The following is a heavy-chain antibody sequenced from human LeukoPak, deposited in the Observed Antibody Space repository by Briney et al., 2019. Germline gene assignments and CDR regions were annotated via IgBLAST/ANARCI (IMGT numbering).Heavy chain of an antibody. V-gene: IGHV3-7*03. CDR2: INQDGTKK. D-gene: IGHD3-9*01. Sequence: GGSLRLSCAASGFTFNPYWMTWVRQAPGEGLVWVANINQDGTKKLYVDSVEGRFTISRDNARNSLYLQMDSLRAEDTAVYYCARDLSNKILTTYYDVFDVWGQGSMVTVSS. CDR1: GFTFNPYW. CDR3: ARDLSNKILTTYYDVFDV. J-gene: IGHJ3*01.